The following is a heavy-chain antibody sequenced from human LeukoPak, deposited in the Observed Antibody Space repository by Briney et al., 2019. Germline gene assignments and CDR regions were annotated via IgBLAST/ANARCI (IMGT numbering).Heavy chain of an antibody. D-gene: IGHD6-13*01. CDR2: IKYDGSEK. J-gene: IGHJ4*02. CDR3: ARDIEAAGLFLDY. V-gene: IGHV3-7*01. Sequence: GGSLRLSCAASGFTFSSYWMTWVRRAPGKGLEGVANIKYDGSEKDYMDSVKGRCTISRDNAKNSLYLQMNSLRAEDTAVYYCARDIEAAGLFLDYWGQGTLVTVSS. CDR1: GFTFSSYW.